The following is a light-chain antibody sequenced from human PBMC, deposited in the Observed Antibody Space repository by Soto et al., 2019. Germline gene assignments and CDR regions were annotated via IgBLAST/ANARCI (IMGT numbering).Light chain of an antibody. V-gene: IGLV2-8*01. J-gene: IGLJ1*01. Sequence: QSVLTQLPSASGSPGQSVTISCTGTSSDGGGYNYVSWYQQHPGKAPKLIIYEVYKRPSGVPDRFSGSKSGNTAALTVSGLQAEDEDDYYCRSYVGTNSYVFGTGTEVTV. CDR1: SSDGGGYNY. CDR3: RSYVGTNSYV. CDR2: EVY.